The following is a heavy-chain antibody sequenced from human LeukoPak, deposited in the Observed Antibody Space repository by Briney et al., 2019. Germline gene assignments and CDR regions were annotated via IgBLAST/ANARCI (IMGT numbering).Heavy chain of an antibody. D-gene: IGHD3-10*01. Sequence: GGSLRLSCAASGFTFSSYAMSWVRQAPGKGLEWVSAISAGGGSTYYAESVKGRFTISRDNSNNTLFLQMNSMRAEDTAVFYCAKVVTRGSYYFDYWGQGTLVTVSS. CDR2: ISAGGGST. V-gene: IGHV3-23*01. CDR1: GFTFSSYA. CDR3: AKVVTRGSYYFDY. J-gene: IGHJ4*02.